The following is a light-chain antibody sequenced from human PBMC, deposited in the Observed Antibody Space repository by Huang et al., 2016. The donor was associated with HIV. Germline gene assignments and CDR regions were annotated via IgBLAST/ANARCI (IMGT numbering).Light chain of an antibody. CDR2: TAS. Sequence: EIQMTQSPSSLSASVGDTVTITCRASQNIDIYLNWYQQRPGKAPKLLIYTASPLQTGVPSRFSGSGSGTDFTLTIDSLQPEDFATYYCLQSYSMFRTFGQGTKLDFK. CDR3: LQSYSMFRT. V-gene: IGKV1-39*01. J-gene: IGKJ2*01. CDR1: QNIDIY.